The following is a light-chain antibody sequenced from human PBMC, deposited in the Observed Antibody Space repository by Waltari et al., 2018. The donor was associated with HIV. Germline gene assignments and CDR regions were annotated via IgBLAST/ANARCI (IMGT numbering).Light chain of an antibody. J-gene: IGLJ2*01. V-gene: IGLV2-23*02. CDR3: CSYAGGSTLL. CDR2: DVS. Sequence: QSALTQPASVSGSPGQSITISCPGTSSDVGAYKYVSWYQHHPDTAPTVMIYDVSERPAGVSDRFSGARSGNTASLTISGLQAEDEADYYCCSYAGGSTLLFGGGTKLTVL. CDR1: SSDVGAYKY.